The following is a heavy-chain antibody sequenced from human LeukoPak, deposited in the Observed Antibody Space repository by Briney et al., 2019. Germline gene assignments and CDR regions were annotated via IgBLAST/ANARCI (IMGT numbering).Heavy chain of an antibody. CDR1: GGSLSSTSYY. CDR3: ARTRVMRIFGVDYYYYMDV. D-gene: IGHD3-3*01. Sequence: SETLSLACTVSGGSLSSTSYYWGWIRQPPGKGLEWIGSIYYSGSTYYNPSLKSRVAISVDTSKNQFSLKLSSVTAADTAVYYCARTRVMRIFGVDYYYYMDVWGKGTTVTVSS. J-gene: IGHJ6*03. V-gene: IGHV4-39*01. CDR2: IYYSGST.